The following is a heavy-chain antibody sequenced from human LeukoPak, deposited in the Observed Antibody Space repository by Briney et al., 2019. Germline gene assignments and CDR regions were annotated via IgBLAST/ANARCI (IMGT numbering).Heavy chain of an antibody. CDR1: GGTFSSYA. CDR2: IIPIFGTA. CDR3: ASPLQGVYGFDYYYYYYMDV. D-gene: IGHD3-10*01. J-gene: IGHJ6*03. V-gene: IGHV1-69*01. Sequence: SVKVSCKASGGTFSSYAISWVRQAPGQGLEWMGGIIPIFGTANYAQKFQGRVTITADESTSTAYMELSSLRSEDTAVYYCASPLQGVYGFDYYYYYYMDVWGKGTTVTVSS.